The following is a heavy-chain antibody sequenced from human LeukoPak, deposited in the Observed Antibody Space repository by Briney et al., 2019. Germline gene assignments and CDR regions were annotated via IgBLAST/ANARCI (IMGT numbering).Heavy chain of an antibody. Sequence: PSETLSLTCAVYGGSFSGYYWSWIRQPPGKWLEWIGEINHSGSTNYNPSLKSRVTISVDTSKNQFSLKLSSVTAADTAVYYCAPLGYCSGGSCPSHYGMDVWGQGTTVTVSS. CDR1: GGSFSGYY. J-gene: IGHJ6*02. V-gene: IGHV4-34*01. D-gene: IGHD2-15*01. CDR2: INHSGST. CDR3: APLGYCSGGSCPSHYGMDV.